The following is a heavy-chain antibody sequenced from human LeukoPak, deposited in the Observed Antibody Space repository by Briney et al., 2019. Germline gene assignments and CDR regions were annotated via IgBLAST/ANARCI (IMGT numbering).Heavy chain of an antibody. J-gene: IGHJ5*02. D-gene: IGHD2-2*01. Sequence: PSETLSLTCTVSGGSISSDYWSWIRQPPGKGLEWIGYIYFSGSTNYNPSLKSRVTISVDTSKNQFSLKLSSVTAADTAVYYCARHGRIAPGRYCSSTSCYNWFDPWGQGTLVTVSS. V-gene: IGHV4-59*08. CDR3: ARHGRIAPGRYCSSTSCYNWFDP. CDR1: GGSISSDY. CDR2: IYFSGST.